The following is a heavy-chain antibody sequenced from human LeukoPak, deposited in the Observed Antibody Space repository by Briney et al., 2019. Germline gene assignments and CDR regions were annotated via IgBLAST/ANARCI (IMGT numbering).Heavy chain of an antibody. CDR2: ISGSGGST. CDR1: GFTFSSYA. CDR3: AKVGSSSWHLVGDYFDY. V-gene: IGHV3-23*01. J-gene: IGHJ4*02. D-gene: IGHD6-13*01. Sequence: GGSLRLSCAASGFTFSSYAMSWVRLAPGKGLEWVSAISGSGGSTYYADSVKGRFTISRDNSKNTLYLQMNSLRAEDTAVYYCAKVGSSSWHLVGDYFDYWGQGTLVTVSS.